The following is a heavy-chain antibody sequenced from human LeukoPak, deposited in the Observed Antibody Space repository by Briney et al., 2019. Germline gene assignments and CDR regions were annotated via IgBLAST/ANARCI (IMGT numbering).Heavy chain of an antibody. V-gene: IGHV4-61*02. D-gene: IGHD1-26*01. CDR2: MYTSGST. J-gene: IGHJ4*02. Sequence: KSSETLSLTCTVSGDSISSGSYYWAWIRQPAGKGLEWIGRMYTSGSTDYNPSLKSRVTISVDTSKNEFPLKLSSVTAADTAVYYCARDGKGTGHYSHWGQGTLVTVSS. CDR3: ARDGKGTGHYSH. CDR1: GDSISSGSYY.